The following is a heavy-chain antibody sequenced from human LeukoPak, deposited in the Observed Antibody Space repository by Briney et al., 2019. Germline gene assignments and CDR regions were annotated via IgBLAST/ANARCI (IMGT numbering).Heavy chain of an antibody. Sequence: GGSLRLSCAGSGFTFSSYSMNWVRQAPGKGLEWVSSISSSSSYIYYADSVKGRFTTSRYNAKNSLYLQVNSLRADDTAVYYCARAYSGRYGLGYYYMDVWGKGTTVTVSS. V-gene: IGHV3-21*01. CDR2: ISSSSSYI. CDR1: GFTFSSYS. D-gene: IGHD1-26*01. J-gene: IGHJ6*03. CDR3: ARAYSGRYGLGYYYMDV.